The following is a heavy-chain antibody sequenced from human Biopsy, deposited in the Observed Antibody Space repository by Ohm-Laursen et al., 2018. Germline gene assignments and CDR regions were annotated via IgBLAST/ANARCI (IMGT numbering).Heavy chain of an antibody. CDR2: ISYDGSGE. D-gene: IGHD4-11*01. CDR3: ARDGKRWDYSTYFSWHFDL. V-gene: IGHV3-30*03. Sequence: TLSLTCAASGFTFSIYGMHWVRQAPGKGLEWVAVISYDGSGEYYADSLQGRFIISRDNPKNTVDLQMNSLRAEDTAVYFCARDGKRWDYSTYFSWHFDLWGRGTLVTVSS. CDR1: GFTFSIYG. J-gene: IGHJ2*01.